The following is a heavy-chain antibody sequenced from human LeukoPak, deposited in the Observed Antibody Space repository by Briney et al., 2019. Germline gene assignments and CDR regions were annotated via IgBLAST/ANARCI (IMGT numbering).Heavy chain of an antibody. J-gene: IGHJ4*02. D-gene: IGHD3-10*01. Sequence: GGSLRLSCAASGFTFSSYGMHWVRQAPGKGLEWVAVIGYDGSNKYYADSVKGRFTISRDNSKNTVYLQMNSLRAEDTAVYYCAKARDYGSGSCFDYWGQGTLVTVSS. CDR1: GFTFSSYG. V-gene: IGHV3-33*06. CDR3: AKARDYGSGSCFDY. CDR2: IGYDGSNK.